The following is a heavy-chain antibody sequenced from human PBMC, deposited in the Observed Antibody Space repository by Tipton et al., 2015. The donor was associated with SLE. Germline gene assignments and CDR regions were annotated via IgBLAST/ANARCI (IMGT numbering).Heavy chain of an antibody. CDR2: INHSGST. CDR3: ASRSHYYDSSGYLWYFDL. V-gene: IGHV4-34*01. Sequence: LRLSCAVYGGYFSGYYWSWIRQPPGKGLEWIGEINHSGSTNYNPSLKSRVTISVDTSKNQFSLKLSSVTAADTAVYYCASRSHYYDSSGYLWYFDLWGRGTLVTVSS. CDR1: GGYFSGYY. D-gene: IGHD3-22*01. J-gene: IGHJ2*01.